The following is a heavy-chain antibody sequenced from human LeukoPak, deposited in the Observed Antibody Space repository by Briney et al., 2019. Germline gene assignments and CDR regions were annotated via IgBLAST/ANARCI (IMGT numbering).Heavy chain of an antibody. Sequence: GGSLRLSCAASGFTFRNFWMNWARQAPGKGLEWVASINHNGNVNYYVDSVKGRFTISRDNAKNSLYLQMSNLRAEDTAVYFCARGGGLDVWGQGATVTVSS. J-gene: IGHJ6*02. V-gene: IGHV3-7*03. CDR3: ARGGGLDV. D-gene: IGHD3-16*01. CDR1: GFTFRNFW. CDR2: INHNGNVN.